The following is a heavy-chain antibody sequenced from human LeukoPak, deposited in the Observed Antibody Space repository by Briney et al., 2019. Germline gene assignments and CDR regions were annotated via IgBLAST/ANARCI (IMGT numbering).Heavy chain of an antibody. D-gene: IGHD2-2*01. V-gene: IGHV3-7*01. CDR2: IKQDGSEK. Sequence: GGSLRLSCAASGFTFRSYWMSWVRQAPGKGLEWVANIKQDGSEKAYVDSVKGRFTISRDNAKNSLYLQLNSLRAEDTAVYYCAREAYPPPGAYYYYGMDVWGQGTTVTVSS. J-gene: IGHJ6*02. CDR1: GFTFRSYW. CDR3: AREAYPPPGAYYYYGMDV.